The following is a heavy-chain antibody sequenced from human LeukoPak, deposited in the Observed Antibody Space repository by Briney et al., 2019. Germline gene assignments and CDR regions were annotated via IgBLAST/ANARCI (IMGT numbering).Heavy chain of an antibody. V-gene: IGHV4-39*02. CDR2: INYSGTT. CDR3: ARDTHLEY. J-gene: IGHJ4*02. Sequence: PSETLSLTCTVSGGSISGSDYSWGWIRQPPGQGLEWIGRINYSGTTSYNPSLRSRVSISVDTSRNQFSLKLTSVTAADTAVYYCARDTHLEYWGQGTLVTVSS. CDR1: GGSISGSDYS.